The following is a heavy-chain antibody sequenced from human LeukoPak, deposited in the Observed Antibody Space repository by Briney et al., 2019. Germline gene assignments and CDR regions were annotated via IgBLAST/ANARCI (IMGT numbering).Heavy chain of an antibody. CDR1: GFTFRNYW. V-gene: IGHV3-7*01. Sequence: GGSLRLSCAASGFTFRNYWMGWVRQAPGKGLEWVANIKQDGSEKYYVDSVKGRFTTSRDNAKNSLYLQMNSLRAEDTAVYYCARDWDCWGQGTLVTVSS. CDR2: IKQDGSEK. CDR3: ARDWDC. J-gene: IGHJ4*02.